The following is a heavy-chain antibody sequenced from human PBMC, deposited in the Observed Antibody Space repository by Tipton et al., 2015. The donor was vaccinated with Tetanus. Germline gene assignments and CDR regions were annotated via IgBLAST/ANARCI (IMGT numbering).Heavy chain of an antibody. CDR1: GGTFSSYA. CDR3: ARAAQGNYYGMDV. Sequence: QSGPEVKKPGSSVKVSCKASGGTFSSYAISWVRQAPGQGLEWMGIINPSGGSTSYAQKFQGRVTMTRDTSTSTVYMELSSLRSEDTAVYYCARAAQGNYYGMDVWGQGTMVTVSS. D-gene: IGHD3-10*01. J-gene: IGHJ6*02. V-gene: IGHV1-46*01. CDR2: INPSGGST.